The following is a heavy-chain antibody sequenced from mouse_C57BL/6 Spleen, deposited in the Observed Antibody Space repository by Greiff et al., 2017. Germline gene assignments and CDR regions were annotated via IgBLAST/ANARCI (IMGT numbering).Heavy chain of an antibody. CDR3: ARDEGYYGSSPHAMDY. V-gene: IGHV5-16*01. D-gene: IGHD1-1*01. CDR1: GFTFSDYY. J-gene: IGHJ4*01. CDR2: INYDGSSN. Sequence: DVMLVESEGGLVQPGSSMKLSCTASGFTFSDYYMAWVRQVPEKGLEWVANINYDGSSNSYLESLKSRFIISRDNAKNLLYLQMSSLQSEDTATYYCARDEGYYGSSPHAMDYWGQGTSVTVSS.